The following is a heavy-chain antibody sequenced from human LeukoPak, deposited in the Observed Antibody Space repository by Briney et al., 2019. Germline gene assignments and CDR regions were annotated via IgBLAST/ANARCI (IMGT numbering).Heavy chain of an antibody. CDR2: ISKSGDIT. CDR1: GFTLCKFG. D-gene: IGHD3-3*01. J-gene: IGHJ4*02. CDR3: ATECFYY. Sequence: GGSLSLSRVVSGFTLCKFGMKCVRRAAGRGVEYVSGISKSGDITHYVHSVKGRFTISRDNSKNTLYFQMISQRAEHTAQYYCATECFYYWGPGTLVTVSS. V-gene: IGHV3-23*01.